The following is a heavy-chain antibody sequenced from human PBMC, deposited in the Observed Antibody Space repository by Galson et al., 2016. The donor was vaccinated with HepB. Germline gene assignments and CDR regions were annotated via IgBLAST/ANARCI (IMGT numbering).Heavy chain of an antibody. CDR3: ARDSGSGWPEWYFDL. CDR2: INPSSGSA. V-gene: IGHV1-46*01. J-gene: IGHJ2*01. D-gene: IGHD6-19*01. CDR1: GYTFTNNF. Sequence: SVKVSCKASGYTFTNNFVHWVRQAPGQKFEWMGIINPSSGSATYAHNLQGRVNMTVDTSTVTVSMQLTSLKSDDTAVYYCARDSGSGWPEWYFDLWGRGTLVTVSP.